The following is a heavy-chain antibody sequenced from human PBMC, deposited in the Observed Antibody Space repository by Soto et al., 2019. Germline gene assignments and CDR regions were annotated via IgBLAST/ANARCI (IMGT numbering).Heavy chain of an antibody. J-gene: IGHJ4*02. CDR1: GFTFSSYA. CDR2: ISGSGGST. CDR3: AKAALRFLEWLPHNYFDY. V-gene: IGHV3-23*01. D-gene: IGHD3-3*01. Sequence: EVQLLESGGGLVQPGGSLRLSCAASGFTFSSYAMSWVRQAPGKGLEWVSAISGSGGSTYYADSVKGRFTISRDNSKNTLYLQMNSLRAEVTAVYYCAKAALRFLEWLPHNYFDYWGQGTLVTVSS.